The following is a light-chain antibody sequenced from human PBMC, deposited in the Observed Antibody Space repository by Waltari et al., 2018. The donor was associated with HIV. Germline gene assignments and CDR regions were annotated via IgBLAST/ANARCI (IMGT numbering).Light chain of an antibody. V-gene: IGLV6-57*02. Sequence: NFMLTQPHSVSESPGKTVIISCTGSSGSIAGNYVQWFQQRPGSAPTTVIYENNQRPPGVPDRLSGVSDTASNSASRTISGLKTDDEADYYCQSYGSNNQGVIGGGTKLTVL. CDR2: ENN. J-gene: IGLJ3*02. CDR1: SGSIAGNY. CDR3: QSYGSNNQGV.